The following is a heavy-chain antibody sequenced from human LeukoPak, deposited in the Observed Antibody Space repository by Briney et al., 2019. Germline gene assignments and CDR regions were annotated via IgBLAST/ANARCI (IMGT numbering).Heavy chain of an antibody. CDR1: GYTFTTYG. J-gene: IGHJ4*02. CDR3: ARSTMDSGLIPFDY. D-gene: IGHD6-19*01. Sequence: GASVKVSCKASGYTFTTYGVSWVRQAPGQGLERMGWISAYNGNTNYAQKLQGRVTMTTDTSTSTAYMELRSLRSDDTAVYYCARSTMDSGLIPFDYWGQGTLVTVSS. CDR2: ISAYNGNT. V-gene: IGHV1-18*01.